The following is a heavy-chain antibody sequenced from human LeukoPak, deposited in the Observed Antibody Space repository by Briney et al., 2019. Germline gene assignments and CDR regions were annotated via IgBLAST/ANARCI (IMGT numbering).Heavy chain of an antibody. D-gene: IGHD2-2*01. J-gene: IGHJ6*03. CDR1: GFRFDDYG. V-gene: IGHV3-20*04. Sequence: RTGGSLRLSCAAPGFRFDDYGMSWVRHVPGKGLEWVSGTNWDGASTGYADSVKGRFTISRDNVKNSLYLQMNSLRVEDTALYFCGRVYCSTTSCYDYYDYYMDVWGKGTTVTVSS. CDR3: GRVYCSTTSCYDYYDYYMDV. CDR2: TNWDGAST.